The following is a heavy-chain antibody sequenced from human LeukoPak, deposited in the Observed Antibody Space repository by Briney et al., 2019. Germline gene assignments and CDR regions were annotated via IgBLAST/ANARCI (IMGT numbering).Heavy chain of an antibody. CDR2: ISYDGSNK. J-gene: IGHJ4*02. Sequence: GRSLRLSCAASGFTFSSYAMHWVRQAPGKGLEWVAVISYDGSNKYYADSVKGRFTISRDNAKNSLYLQMNSLRAEDTAVYYCARGGGDVDCSSTSCYTDYWGQGTLVTVSS. V-gene: IGHV3-30*04. CDR3: ARGGGDVDCSSTSCYTDY. CDR1: GFTFSSYA. D-gene: IGHD2-2*02.